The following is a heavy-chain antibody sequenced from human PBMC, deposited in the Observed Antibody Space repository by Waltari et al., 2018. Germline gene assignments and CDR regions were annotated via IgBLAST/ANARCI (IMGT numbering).Heavy chain of an antibody. CDR2: IWYDGSKK. D-gene: IGHD3-10*01. V-gene: IGHV3-33*08. CDR3: ARDLGLYGSGSYQPIDY. J-gene: IGHJ4*02. CDR1: GFTFSSYG. Sequence: QVQLVESGGGVVQPGRSLRLSCAASGFTFSSYGMHWVRQAPGKGLVWVAVIWYDGSKKYYADSVKCRFTISRDNSKNTLYLQMNSLRAEDTAVYYCARDLGLYGSGSYQPIDYWGQGTLVTVSS.